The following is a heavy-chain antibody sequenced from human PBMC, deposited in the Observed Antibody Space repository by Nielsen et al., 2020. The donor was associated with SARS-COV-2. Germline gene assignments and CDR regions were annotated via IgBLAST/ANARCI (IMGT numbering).Heavy chain of an antibody. CDR3: ARASWLRAQLDY. V-gene: IGHV4-39*07. Sequence: SETLSLTCTVSGDSISSRGNYWAWIRQSPGKGLEWIGSIYYSGSTHYNPSLKSRVTISVDTSKNQFSLKLSSVTAADTAVYYCARASWLRAQLDYWGQGTLVTVSS. CDR2: IYYSGST. D-gene: IGHD5-12*01. J-gene: IGHJ4*02. CDR1: GDSISSRGNY.